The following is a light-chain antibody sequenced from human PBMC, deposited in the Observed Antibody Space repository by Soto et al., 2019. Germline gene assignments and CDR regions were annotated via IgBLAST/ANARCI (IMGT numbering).Light chain of an antibody. CDR1: KLGNKY. V-gene: IGLV3-1*01. CDR2: QDN. J-gene: IGLJ2*01. CDR3: QAWDNSTVV. Sequence: SYELTQPPSVSVSPGQTASITCSGDKLGNKYASWYQQKPGQSPVLVIYQDNKRPSGIPERFSASNSGNTATLTISGTPAVDEADYYCQAWDNSTVVFGGGTKVTVL.